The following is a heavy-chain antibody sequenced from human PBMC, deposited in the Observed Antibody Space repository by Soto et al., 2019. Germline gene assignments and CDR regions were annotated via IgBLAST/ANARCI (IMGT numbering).Heavy chain of an antibody. CDR1: GGPISGSS. J-gene: IGHJ4*02. Sequence: QVQLQESGPGLVKPSETLSLSCSVSGGPISGSSWTWIRQPPGKGLEWIGYIYYTGGTKYNPSLKGRVTISVDPSRSQFSLHLTSVTAADTGVYYCARLEEQFIWYFYYWGQGTLVTVSS. D-gene: IGHD1-1*01. CDR2: IYYTGGT. CDR3: ARLEEQFIWYFYY. V-gene: IGHV4-59*01.